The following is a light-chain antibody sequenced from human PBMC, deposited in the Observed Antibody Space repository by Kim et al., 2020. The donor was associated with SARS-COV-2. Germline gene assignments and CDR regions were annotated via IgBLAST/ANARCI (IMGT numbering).Light chain of an antibody. J-gene: IGKJ4*01. V-gene: IGKV3-15*01. CDR1: QDIRNN. Sequence: EIVMTQSPATLSVSPGERVILSCRASQDIRNNLAWYQQKPGQAPRLLIHGVSIRATGVPARFSGSGSETEFSLTISSLQSEDCAVYYCQQYEIWPPLTFGGGTKLEIK. CDR3: QQYEIWPPLT. CDR2: GVS.